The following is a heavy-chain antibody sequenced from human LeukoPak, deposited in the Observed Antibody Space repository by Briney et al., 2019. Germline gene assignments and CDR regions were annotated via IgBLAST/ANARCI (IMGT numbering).Heavy chain of an antibody. CDR1: GGSINIGTYY. CDR2: RYTSGIT. V-gene: IGHV4-61*02. CDR3: ARGTIAADDFYYMDV. Sequence: TLSLTCTVSGGSINIGTYYCSWIRQPAGKGLECIGRRYTSGITNYNPSLKSRVLISLDTAKNQFSLRLSSVTAADTAVYYCARGTIAADDFYYMDVWGKGPTVPISS. J-gene: IGHJ6*03. D-gene: IGHD6-13*01.